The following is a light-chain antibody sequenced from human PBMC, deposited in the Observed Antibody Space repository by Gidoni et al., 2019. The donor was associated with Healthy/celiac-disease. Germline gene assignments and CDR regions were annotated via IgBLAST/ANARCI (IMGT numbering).Light chain of an antibody. CDR2: SNN. Sequence: PGQRVTIPCSGRSSNIGSNTVNWYQQLPGTAPKHLIYSNNQRPSGVPERFSGSKSGTPASLAISGLQSEDEADYYCAAWDDSLNGPVFGGGTKLTVL. CDR1: SSNIGSNT. CDR3: AAWDDSLNGPV. J-gene: IGLJ2*01. V-gene: IGLV1-44*01.